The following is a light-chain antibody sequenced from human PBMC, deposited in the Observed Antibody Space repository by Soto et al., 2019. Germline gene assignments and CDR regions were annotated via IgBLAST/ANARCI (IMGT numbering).Light chain of an antibody. V-gene: IGLV1-40*01. CDR2: INS. Sequence: VLTQPPSVSGAPGQRVTISCTGSSSNIGAGYDVQWYQQLPGTAPKLLISINSNRPSGVPDRFSGSKSGTSASLAITGLQAEDEADYYCQSYDSSLRLVFGGGTKVTVL. CDR3: QSYDSSLRLV. CDR1: SSNIGAGYD. J-gene: IGLJ2*01.